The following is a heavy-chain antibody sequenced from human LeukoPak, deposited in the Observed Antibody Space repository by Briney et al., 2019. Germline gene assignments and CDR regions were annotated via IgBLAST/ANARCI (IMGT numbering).Heavy chain of an antibody. Sequence: PGRSLRLSCAASGFSLSSYAMSWVRQAPGKGLEWVSAISDTGNTYHADSVKGRFTIARDSSKNSLYLQMNSLRAEDTAVYYCARAGWFGEFSDYWGQGTLVTVSS. J-gene: IGHJ4*02. V-gene: IGHV3-23*01. CDR2: ISDTGNT. CDR3: ARAGWFGEFSDY. D-gene: IGHD3-10*01. CDR1: GFSLSSYA.